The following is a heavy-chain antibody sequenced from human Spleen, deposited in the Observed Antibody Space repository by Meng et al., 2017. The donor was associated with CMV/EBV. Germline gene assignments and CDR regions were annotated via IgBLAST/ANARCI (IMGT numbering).Heavy chain of an antibody. J-gene: IGHJ6*02. D-gene: IGHD2-2*01. V-gene: IGHV1-2*02. CDR1: GYTFTKNY. CDR3: AKDLGSRTYCSSISCYNNYYGMDV. CDR2: INPNSGDT. Sequence: ASVKVSCKASGYTFTKNYIHWVRQAPGQGLEWMGWINPNSGDTNYAPNLHGRLTVTRDRSISTAYMELSSLNSDDTAVYYCAKDLGSRTYCSSISCYNNYYGMDVWGQGTTVTVSS.